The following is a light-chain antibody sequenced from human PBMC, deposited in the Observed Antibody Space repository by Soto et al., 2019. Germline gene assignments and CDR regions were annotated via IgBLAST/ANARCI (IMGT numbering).Light chain of an antibody. CDR3: QQYLAIPRT. V-gene: IGKV4-1*01. J-gene: IGKJ1*01. CDR1: QSVIYSANNKNC. CDR2: WAS. Sequence: IVMTQSPDSLALSLGDRSTINCKSSQSVIYSANNKNCLAWYQQKPGQPPKLLIYWASTRESGVPDRFSGSGSGTDFTLTISSLQAEDVAVYYCQQYLAIPRTFGQGTKVDIK.